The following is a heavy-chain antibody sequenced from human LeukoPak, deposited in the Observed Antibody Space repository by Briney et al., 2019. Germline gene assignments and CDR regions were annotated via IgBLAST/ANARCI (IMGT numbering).Heavy chain of an antibody. CDR1: GYRFTSYW. J-gene: IGHJ6*02. CDR2: INTGDSDT. D-gene: IGHD2-2*01. Sequence: GESLKISCKGSGYRFTSYWIGWVRQMPGKGLEWMGIINTGDSDTRYSPSIKGQVTISADKSISTAYLQWSSLKASDTAMYYCARHPDCTRTSCYVDYYGMDVWGQGTTVTVSS. CDR3: ARHPDCTRTSCYVDYYGMDV. V-gene: IGHV5-51*01.